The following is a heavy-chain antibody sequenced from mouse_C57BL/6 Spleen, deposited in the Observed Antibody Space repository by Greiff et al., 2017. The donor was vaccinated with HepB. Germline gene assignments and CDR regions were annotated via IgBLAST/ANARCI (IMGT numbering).Heavy chain of an antibody. Sequence: QVQLQQSGAELVRPGASVKLSCKASGYTFTDYYINWVKQRPGQGLEWIARIYPGSGNTYYNEKFKGKATLTAEKSSSTAYMQLSSLTSEDSAVYFCARCYYDYDCWYFDVWGTGTTVTVSS. V-gene: IGHV1-76*01. CDR3: ARCYYDYDCWYFDV. J-gene: IGHJ1*03. CDR2: IYPGSGNT. CDR1: GYTFTDYY. D-gene: IGHD2-4*01.